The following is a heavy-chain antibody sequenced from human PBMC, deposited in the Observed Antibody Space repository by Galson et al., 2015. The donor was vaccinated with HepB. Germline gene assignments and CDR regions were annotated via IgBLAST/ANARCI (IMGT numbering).Heavy chain of an antibody. Sequence: SLRLSCAASGFTFSGYSMNWVRQAPGRGLEWLSYITGDGGTIYYADSVKGRITISRDNAKNSLYLQMNSLTAGDTALYYCARTGRGLYSFDSWGQGTLVTVSS. CDR1: GFTFSGYS. D-gene: IGHD3-16*01. J-gene: IGHJ4*02. CDR3: ARTGRGLYSFDS. V-gene: IGHV3-48*04. CDR2: ITGDGGTI.